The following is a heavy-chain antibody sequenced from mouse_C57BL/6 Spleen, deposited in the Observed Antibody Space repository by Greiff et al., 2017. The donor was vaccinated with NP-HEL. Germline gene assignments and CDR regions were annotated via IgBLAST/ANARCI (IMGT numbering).Heavy chain of an antibody. CDR2: ISNGGGST. J-gene: IGHJ4*01. V-gene: IGHV5-12*01. D-gene: IGHD1-1*01. Sequence: EVKLVESGGGLVQPGGSLKLSCAASGFTFSDYYMYWVRQTPEKRLEWVAYISNGGGSTYYPDTVKGRFTISRDNAKNTLYLHMSRLKSEDTAMYYCARPISTVVAEEYYAMDYWGQGTSVTVSS. CDR1: GFTFSDYY. CDR3: ARPISTVVAEEYYAMDY.